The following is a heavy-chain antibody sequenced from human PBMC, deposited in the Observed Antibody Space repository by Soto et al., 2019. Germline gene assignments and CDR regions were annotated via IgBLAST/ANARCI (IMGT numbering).Heavy chain of an antibody. CDR2: IWYDGSNK. CDR1: EXPXXSYG. J-gene: IGHJ4*02. Sequence: GGSLRLSCAASEXPXXSYGMHXXRQAQGKGLEWVALIWYDGSNKYYADSVKGRFTISRDNSKNTLYLQMNSLRAEDTAVYYCARDVLGSSYFDDHWGQGTLVTVSS. D-gene: IGHD6-13*01. CDR3: ARDVLGSSYFDDH. V-gene: IGHV3-33*01.